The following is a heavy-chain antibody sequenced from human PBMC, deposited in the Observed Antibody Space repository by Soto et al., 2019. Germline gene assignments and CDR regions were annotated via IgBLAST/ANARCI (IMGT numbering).Heavy chain of an antibody. CDR3: ARRDKVYDHPAAITNYYYYYGMDV. CDR1: GYSFTSYW. CDR2: IDPSDSYT. Sequence: PGESLKISCNGSGYSFTSYWISLVPQMRGKGLEWMWRIDPSDSYTNYSPSFQGHVTISADKSISTAYLQWSSLKASDTAMYYCARRDKVYDHPAAITNYYYYYGMDVWGQGTTVTVSS. D-gene: IGHD2-2*01. V-gene: IGHV5-10-1*01. J-gene: IGHJ6*02.